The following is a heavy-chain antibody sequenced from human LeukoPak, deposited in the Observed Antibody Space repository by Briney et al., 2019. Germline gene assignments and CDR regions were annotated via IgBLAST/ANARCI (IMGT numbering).Heavy chain of an antibody. CDR1: GFTFSSYG. Sequence: GGSLRLSCAASGFTFSSYGMHWVRQAPGKGLEWVTVISYDGSNKYYADSVKGRFTISRDNSKNTLYLQMNSLRAEDTAVYYCARSIVVVITRGDDAFDIWGQGTMVTVSS. CDR3: ARSIVVVITRGDDAFDI. V-gene: IGHV3-30*03. J-gene: IGHJ3*02. D-gene: IGHD3-22*01. CDR2: ISYDGSNK.